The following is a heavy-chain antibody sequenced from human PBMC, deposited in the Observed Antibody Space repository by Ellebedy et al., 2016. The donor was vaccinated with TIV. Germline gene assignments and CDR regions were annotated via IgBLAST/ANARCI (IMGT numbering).Heavy chain of an antibody. D-gene: IGHD2-15*01. CDR2: IYPSDSDT. CDR1: GYSFTNYW. CDR3: TRVIFRGGTGRHDFDI. Sequence: GESLKISCKGSGYSFTNYWIGWVRQMPGKGLEWMGIIYPSDSDTRYSPSFQCQVTISADKSISTAYLQWSSLKASDTGMYYCTRVIFRGGTGRHDFDIWGQGTMVTVSS. J-gene: IGHJ3*02. V-gene: IGHV5-51*01.